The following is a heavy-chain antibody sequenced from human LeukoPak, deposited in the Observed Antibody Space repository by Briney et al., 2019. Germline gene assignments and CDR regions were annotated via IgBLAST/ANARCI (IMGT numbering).Heavy chain of an antibody. D-gene: IGHD3-10*01. CDR1: GFTFRNYA. CDR3: AKDTSSSGSYFDY. CDR2: ISGCGGST. V-gene: IGHV3-23*01. Sequence: GGSLRLSCTALGFTFRNYAISWVRQAPGKGLEWVSAISGCGGSTYYIASVKGRFTISRDNSRNTVFLQMNSLRAEDTAVYSCAKDTSSSGSYFDYWGQGILVTVSS. J-gene: IGHJ4*02.